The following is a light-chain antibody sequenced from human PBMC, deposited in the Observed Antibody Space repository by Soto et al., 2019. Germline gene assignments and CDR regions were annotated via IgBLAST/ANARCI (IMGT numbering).Light chain of an antibody. Sequence: DIKMTQSPSTLSASKGDRVTLTCRASQSISSRLAWYQQKPGKAPKLLIYKASSLESGVPTRFSGSGSGTDFTLTISCLQSEDFGVYYCQQNKDWPGTFGQGTKVDIK. CDR2: KAS. V-gene: IGKV1-5*03. CDR3: QQNKDWPGT. CDR1: QSISSR. J-gene: IGKJ1*01.